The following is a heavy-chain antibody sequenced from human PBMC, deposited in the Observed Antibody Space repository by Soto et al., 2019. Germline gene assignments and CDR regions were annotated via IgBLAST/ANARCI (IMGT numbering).Heavy chain of an antibody. J-gene: IGHJ4*02. V-gene: IGHV3-11*06. Sequence: PGGSLRLSCAASGFTFSDYYMSWIRQAPGKGLEWVSYISTSATYAIYADSVKGRFTPSRDNAKNSLYLQMNSLRAEDTAVYYCARNDSSGYLDSWGQGTLVTVSS. D-gene: IGHD3-22*01. CDR1: GFTFSDYY. CDR3: ARNDSSGYLDS. CDR2: ISTSATYA.